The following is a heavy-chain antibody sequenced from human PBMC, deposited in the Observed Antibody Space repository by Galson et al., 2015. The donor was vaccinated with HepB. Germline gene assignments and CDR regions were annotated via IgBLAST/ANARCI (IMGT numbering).Heavy chain of an antibody. D-gene: IGHD1-26*01. Sequence: SLRLSCAASGFNFNIFAMYWVRQAPGKGLEWVAVMSDDGGNKFYADSVKGRFTISRDNGKNTVYLQMNSLRAEDTAVYYCARDRGRGELLYFDYWGQGTLVTVSS. CDR1: GFNFNIFA. CDR3: ARDRGRGELLYFDY. J-gene: IGHJ4*02. CDR2: MSDDGGNK. V-gene: IGHV3-30-3*01.